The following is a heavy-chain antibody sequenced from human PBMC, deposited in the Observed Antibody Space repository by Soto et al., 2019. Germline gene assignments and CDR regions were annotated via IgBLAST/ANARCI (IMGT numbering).Heavy chain of an antibody. CDR1: GFTFSDYA. Sequence: EVQLLESGGGLVQPGGSLRLSCAASGFTFSDYAMAWVRQAPGKGLEWVSAISGSSGSTYYADSLKGRLTISRDNSRDMLYLHMDNLRAEDTAVYFCAKNRRWAPFDAFDMWGQGTRVTVSS. D-gene: IGHD1-26*01. CDR3: AKNRRWAPFDAFDM. CDR2: ISGSSGST. V-gene: IGHV3-23*01. J-gene: IGHJ3*02.